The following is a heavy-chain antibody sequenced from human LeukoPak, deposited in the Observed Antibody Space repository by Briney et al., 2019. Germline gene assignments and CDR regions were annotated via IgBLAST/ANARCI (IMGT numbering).Heavy chain of an antibody. J-gene: IGHJ6*04. V-gene: IGHV3-21*01. CDR1: GFTFSNYN. CDR3: AELGITMIGGV. Sequence: GGSLRLSCAASGFTFSNYNMNWVRQAPGKGLEWVSSISRSRTYIYYADSVKGRFTTSRDNAKNSLYLQMNSLRAEDTAVDYCAELGITMIGGVWGKGTTVTISS. CDR2: ISRSRTYI. D-gene: IGHD3-10*02.